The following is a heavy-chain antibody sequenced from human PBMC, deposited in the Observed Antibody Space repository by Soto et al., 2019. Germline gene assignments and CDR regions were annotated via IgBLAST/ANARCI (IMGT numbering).Heavy chain of an antibody. CDR2: IYYSGST. Sequence: SETLSLTCTVSGGSISSSSYYWGWIRQPPGKGLEWIGSIYYSGSTYYNPSLKSRVTISVDTSKNQFSLKLSSVTAADTAVYYCARAFTPLVWYYYGSGSNIAYFDYWGQGTLVTVSS. CDR3: ARAFTPLVWYYYGSGSNIAYFDY. CDR1: GGSISSSSYY. D-gene: IGHD3-10*01. J-gene: IGHJ4*02. V-gene: IGHV4-39*07.